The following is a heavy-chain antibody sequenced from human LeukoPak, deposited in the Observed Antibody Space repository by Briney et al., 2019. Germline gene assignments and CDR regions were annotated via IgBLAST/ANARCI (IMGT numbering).Heavy chain of an antibody. CDR2: IYYSGST. V-gene: IGHV4-59*11. Sequence: SETLSLTCSVSGVSISSHYWSWIRQPPGKGLEWIGYIYYSGSTKYNPSLKSRVTISVDTSKNQFSLKLSFVTAADTAVYYCARGGTTVTPGLLWFDPWGQGTLVTVSS. D-gene: IGHD4-17*01. CDR1: GVSISSHY. CDR3: ARGGTTVTPGLLWFDP. J-gene: IGHJ5*02.